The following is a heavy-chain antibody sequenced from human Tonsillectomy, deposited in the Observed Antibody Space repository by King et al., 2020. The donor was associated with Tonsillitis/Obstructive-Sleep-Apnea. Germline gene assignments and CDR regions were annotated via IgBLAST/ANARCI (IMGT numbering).Heavy chain of an antibody. Sequence: EQLVQSGGGVVQPGRSLRLSCAASGFTFSSYAMHWVRQAPGKGLEWVALISYDGSYKYYADSVKGRFTIFRDNSKNTLYLQMNSLRSEDTAVYYCASPRREFYYDSGSAFDYWGQGTLVTVSS. J-gene: IGHJ4*02. CDR1: GFTFSSYA. V-gene: IGHV3-30*04. CDR3: ASPRREFYYDSGSAFDY. CDR2: ISYDGSYK. D-gene: IGHD3-10*01.